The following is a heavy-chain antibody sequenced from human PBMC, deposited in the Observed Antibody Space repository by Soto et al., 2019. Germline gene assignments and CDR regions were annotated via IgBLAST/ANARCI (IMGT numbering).Heavy chain of an antibody. J-gene: IGHJ4*02. CDR3: ARGDQIIVLLPAAIDY. CDR2: IHNSSSTI. Sequence: EVQLVESGGGLVQPGESLRLSCAASGFTFSSYSMNWVRQAPGKGLEWVSYIHNSSSTIYYADSVRGRFTISRDNAKNSLYLQMNSLRDEDTAVYYCARGDQIIVLLPAAIDYWGQGTLVTVSS. V-gene: IGHV3-48*02. D-gene: IGHD2-2*01. CDR1: GFTFSSYS.